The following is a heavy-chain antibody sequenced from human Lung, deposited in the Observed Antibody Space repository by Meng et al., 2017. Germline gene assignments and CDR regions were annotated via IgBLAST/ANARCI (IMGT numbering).Heavy chain of an antibody. J-gene: IGHJ2*01. Sequence: VQRVPLVAYAKEPGDLMKVACKASGYIFTNHDISWVRQAPGQGLEWMGWISVKNGEAKYPQNFQGRVTMTTDTTTSTAYMELRSLTSDDTAVYYCARYVPNGSFWYFDFWGRGTLVTVSS. V-gene: IGHV1-18*01. CDR2: ISVKNGEA. D-gene: IGHD6-13*01. CDR3: ARYVPNGSFWYFDF. CDR1: GYIFTNHD.